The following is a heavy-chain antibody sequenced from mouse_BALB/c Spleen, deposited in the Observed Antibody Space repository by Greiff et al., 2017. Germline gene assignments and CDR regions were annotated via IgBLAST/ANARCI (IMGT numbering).Heavy chain of an antibody. Sequence: QVQLQQSGPGLVEPSHTLSITCTASGYSFTSYGVHWVRQPPGQGLEWLGVIWAGGSPNYNSALLSSQSINKDNSKSQVFLNMNSLQTDDTDMYYCARLPFGFWGQGTTLPVSS. CDR1: GYSFTSYG. CDR3: ARLPFGF. V-gene: IGHV2-9*02. CDR2: IWAGGSP. J-gene: IGHJ2*01.